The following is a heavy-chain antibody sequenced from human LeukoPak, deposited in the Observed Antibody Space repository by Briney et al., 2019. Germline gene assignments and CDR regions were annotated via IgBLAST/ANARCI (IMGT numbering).Heavy chain of an antibody. CDR1: GGSIRSSSYC. J-gene: IGHJ4*02. CDR2: IYYGGST. V-gene: IGHV4-39*01. D-gene: IGHD5-12*01. CDR3: VRHGRGNSRFDL. Sequence: SETLSLTCTVSGGSIRSSSYCWGWIRQPPGKGLEWIGSIYYGGSTYYNPPLKNRLTISEDTSENQFSLKLTSVTAADTAVYYCVRHGRGNSRFDLWGQGNLVTVSS.